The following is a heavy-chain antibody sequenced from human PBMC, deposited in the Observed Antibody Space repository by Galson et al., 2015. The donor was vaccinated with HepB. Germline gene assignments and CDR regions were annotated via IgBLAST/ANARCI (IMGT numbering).Heavy chain of an antibody. CDR2: INPSGGST. J-gene: IGHJ6*02. V-gene: IGHV1-46*01. CDR1: GYTFTSYY. Sequence: SVKVSCKASGYTFTSYYMHWVRQAPGQGLEWMGIINPSGGSTSYAQKFQGRVTMTRDTSTSTVYMELSSLRSEDTAVYYCARDTEGVVAAGRGMDVWGQGTTVTVSS. CDR3: ARDTEGVVAAGRGMDV. D-gene: IGHD2-15*01.